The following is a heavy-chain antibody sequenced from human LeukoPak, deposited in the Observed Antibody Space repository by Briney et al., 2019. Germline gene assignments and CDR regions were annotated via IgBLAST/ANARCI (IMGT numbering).Heavy chain of an antibody. CDR3: AGDLGFDP. V-gene: IGHV4-59*01. CDR2: IYYSGST. CDR1: GGSISSYY. J-gene: IGHJ5*02. Sequence: SETLSLTCTVSGGSISSYYWSWIRQPPGKGLEWIGYIYYSGSTNYNPSLKSRVTISVDTSKNQFSLKLSSVTAADTAVYYCAGDLGFDPWGQGTLVTVSS.